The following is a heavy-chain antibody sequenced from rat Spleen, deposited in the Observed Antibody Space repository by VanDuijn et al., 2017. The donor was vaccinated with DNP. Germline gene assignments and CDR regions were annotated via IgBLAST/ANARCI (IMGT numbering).Heavy chain of an antibody. CDR1: GFTFSDYY. CDR2: ISYNGGIP. CDR3: ARHRTIMPYYYAMDA. Sequence: EVLLVESDGGLVQPGRSLKLSCAVSGFTFSDYYMAWVRQAPAKGLEWVATISYNGGIPYYRDSVKGRFTISRDNAQSTLYLQMDSLRSEDTATYYCARHRTIMPYYYAMDAWGQGASVTVSS. J-gene: IGHJ4*01. V-gene: IGHV5-7*01. D-gene: IGHD1-12*01.